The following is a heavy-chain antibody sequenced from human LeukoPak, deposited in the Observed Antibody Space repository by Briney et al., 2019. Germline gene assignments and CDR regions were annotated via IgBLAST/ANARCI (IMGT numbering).Heavy chain of an antibody. V-gene: IGHV4-4*07. CDR3: ARLDTIFGVAKGFDY. CDR2: VFPSGNT. D-gene: IGHD3-3*01. J-gene: IGHJ4*02. Sequence: SETLSLTCTVSGGSITNYYWSWIRQPAGKGLEWIGRVFPSGNTKYSPSLRGRVTVSVDTSKNQFSLKLSSVTAADTAVYYCARLDTIFGVAKGFDYWGQGIPVTVPS. CDR1: GGSITNYY.